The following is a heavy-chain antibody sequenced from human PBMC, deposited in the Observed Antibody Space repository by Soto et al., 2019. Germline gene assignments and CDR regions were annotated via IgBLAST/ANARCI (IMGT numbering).Heavy chain of an antibody. CDR1: GFTFSSYA. CDR2: ISGSGGST. J-gene: IGHJ4*02. Sequence: GGSLRLSCAASGFTFSSYAMSWVRQAPGKGLEWVSAISGSGGSTYYADSVKGRFTISRDNSKNTLYLQMNSLRAEDTAVYYCAKDQYSSGWYGLDYWGQGTLVTVSS. V-gene: IGHV3-23*01. CDR3: AKDQYSSGWYGLDY. D-gene: IGHD6-19*01.